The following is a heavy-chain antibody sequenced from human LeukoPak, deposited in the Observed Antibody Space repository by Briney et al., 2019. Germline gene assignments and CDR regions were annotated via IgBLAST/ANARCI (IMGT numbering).Heavy chain of an antibody. CDR3: ARETSESFDI. Sequence: GGSLRLSCAASGFTFTSHGMNWVRRAPGKGLEWVSSIRSRSSYIYYADSVKGRFTISRDNAKNSLYLQMSSLRGEDTAVYYCARETSESFDIWGQGTMVTVSS. V-gene: IGHV3-21*01. CDR1: GFTFTSHG. D-gene: IGHD2-2*01. J-gene: IGHJ3*02. CDR2: IRSRSSYI.